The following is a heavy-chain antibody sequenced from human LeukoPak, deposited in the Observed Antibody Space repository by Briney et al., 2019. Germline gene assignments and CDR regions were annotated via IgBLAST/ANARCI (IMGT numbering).Heavy chain of an antibody. CDR1: GGSFSGYY. J-gene: IGHJ4*02. Sequence: SETLSLTCAVYGGSFSGYYWSWIRQPPGKGLEWIGEINHSGSTNYNPSLKSRVTISVDTSKNQFSLKLSSVTAADTAVYYCARGAVRGDFWSGYYTGIPFDCWGQGTLVTVSS. V-gene: IGHV4-34*01. D-gene: IGHD3-3*01. CDR2: INHSGST. CDR3: ARGAVRGDFWSGYYTGIPFDC.